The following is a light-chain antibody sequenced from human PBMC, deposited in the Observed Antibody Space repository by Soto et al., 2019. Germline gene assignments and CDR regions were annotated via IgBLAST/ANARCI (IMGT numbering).Light chain of an antibody. V-gene: IGLV2-14*01. Sequence: QSVLTQPASVSGSPGQSITISCTGTSSDVGDYNYVSWYQQHPDKAPKVVIYDVSNRPSGVSNRFSGSKSGNTASLTISGLQAEDEADYSCSSYTSSGNYVFRTGTKVTVL. CDR3: SSYTSSGNYV. J-gene: IGLJ1*01. CDR2: DVS. CDR1: SSDVGDYNY.